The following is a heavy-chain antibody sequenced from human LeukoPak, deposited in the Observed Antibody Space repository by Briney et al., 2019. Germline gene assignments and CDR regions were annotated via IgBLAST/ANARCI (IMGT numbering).Heavy chain of an antibody. J-gene: IGHJ4*02. D-gene: IGHD1-26*01. CDR1: GFTFRAYH. CDR2: ISISSSSI. CDR3: VRDGTWYDY. V-gene: IGHV3-48*02. Sequence: GGSLRLSCAASGFTFRAYHMSWLPQAPGKGLEWVSYISISSSSIYYADSVKGRFTISRDNAKNSLYLQMNSLRDEDTAVYYCVRDGTWYDYWGQGTLVTVSS.